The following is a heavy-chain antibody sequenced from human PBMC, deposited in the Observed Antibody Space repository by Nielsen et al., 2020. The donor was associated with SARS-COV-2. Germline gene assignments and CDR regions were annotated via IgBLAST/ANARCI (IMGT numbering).Heavy chain of an antibody. CDR3: ASPPLYYDILTGYPLRDY. CDR1: GFTFSSYA. Sequence: GGSLRLSCAASGFTFSSYAMNWVRQAPGKGLEWVSAISGSGGSTYYADSVKGRFTISRDNSKNTLYLQMNSLRAEDTAVYYCASPPLYYDILTGYPLRDYWGQGTLVTVSS. D-gene: IGHD3-9*01. CDR2: ISGSGGST. J-gene: IGHJ4*02. V-gene: IGHV3-23*01.